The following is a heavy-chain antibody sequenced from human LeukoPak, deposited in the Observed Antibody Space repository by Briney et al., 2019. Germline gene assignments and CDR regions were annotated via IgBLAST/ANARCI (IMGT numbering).Heavy chain of an antibody. Sequence: GGSLRLSCAASGFTFSSYAMSWVRQAPGKGLEWVSAIRGSGGSTYYADSVKGRFTISRDNSKNTLYLQMNSLRAEDTAVYYCAREIAVAGTFGYWGQGTLVTVSS. J-gene: IGHJ4*02. CDR1: GFTFSSYA. D-gene: IGHD6-19*01. CDR2: IRGSGGST. V-gene: IGHV3-23*01. CDR3: AREIAVAGTFGY.